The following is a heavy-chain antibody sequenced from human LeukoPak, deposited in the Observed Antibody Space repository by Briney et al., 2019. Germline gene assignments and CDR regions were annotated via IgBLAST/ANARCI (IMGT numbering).Heavy chain of an antibody. CDR1: GFTFDDYA. CDR2: ISGNGGNT. CDR3: VRDRDYAFDF. J-gene: IGHJ3*01. V-gene: IGHV3-43*02. Sequence: GGSLRLSCAASGFTFDDYAMHWVRQVPGKGLEWVSLISGNGGNTYYADSVKGRFTISRDNSKNSLYLQMNSLRDEDTAVYFCVRDRDYAFDFWGQGTMVTVSS.